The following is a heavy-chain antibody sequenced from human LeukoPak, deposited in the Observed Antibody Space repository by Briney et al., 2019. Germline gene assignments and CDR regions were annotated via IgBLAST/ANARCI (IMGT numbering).Heavy chain of an antibody. CDR1: AGSISSGGYS. V-gene: IGHV4-30-2*01. J-gene: IGHJ4*02. CDR3: AGGPKIAAAGTGY. D-gene: IGHD6-13*01. CDR2: IYHSGST. Sequence: SQTLSLICAVSAGSISSGGYSWSWIRQPPGKGLEWIGYIYHSGSTYYNPSLKTRVPISVDRSKNQFSLKLSSVTAADTAVYYCAGGPKIAAAGTGYWGQGTLVTVSS.